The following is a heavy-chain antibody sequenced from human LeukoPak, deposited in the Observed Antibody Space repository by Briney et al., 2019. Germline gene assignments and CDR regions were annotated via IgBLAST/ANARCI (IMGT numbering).Heavy chain of an antibody. CDR2: ISGSGGST. CDR1: GFTFSNHA. J-gene: IGHJ4*02. D-gene: IGHD3-22*01. CDR3: AKRYYSDSSGYLGSLNY. Sequence: GGSLRLSCAASGFTFSNHAMSWVRQAPGKGLEWVSGISGSGGSTYYADSVRGRFTISRDNPKNTVYLQMNSLRAEDTAVYYCAKRYYSDSSGYLGSLNYWGQGTLVTVSS. V-gene: IGHV3-23*01.